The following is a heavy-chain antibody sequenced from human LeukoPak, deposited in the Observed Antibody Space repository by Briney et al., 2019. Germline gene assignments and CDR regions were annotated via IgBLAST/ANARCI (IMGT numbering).Heavy chain of an antibody. CDR3: ARSRSRGGVIVGFDY. D-gene: IGHD3-16*02. Sequence: GGSLRLACAASGFAFSNYAMSWVRQAPGKGLEWVSSLSGGGDSRYYADSVMGRFTISRDNSKNTLYLQMNSLRAEDTAIYYCARSRSRGGVIVGFDYWGQGTLVTVSS. CDR2: LSGGGDSR. CDR1: GFAFSNYA. J-gene: IGHJ4*02. V-gene: IGHV3-23*01.